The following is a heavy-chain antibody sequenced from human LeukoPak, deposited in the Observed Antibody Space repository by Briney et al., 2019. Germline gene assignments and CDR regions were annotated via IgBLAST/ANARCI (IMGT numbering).Heavy chain of an antibody. CDR2: ISGSGGST. J-gene: IGHJ4*02. CDR3: APFPTGTTGQHY. CDR1: GFTFSSYA. D-gene: IGHD1-7*01. V-gene: IGHV3-23*01. Sequence: GGSLRLSCAASGFTFSSYAMSWVRQAPGKGLEWVSAISGSGGSTYYADSVKGRFTISRDNSKNTLSLQMNSLRAEDTAVYYCAPFPTGTTGQHYWGQGTLVTVSS.